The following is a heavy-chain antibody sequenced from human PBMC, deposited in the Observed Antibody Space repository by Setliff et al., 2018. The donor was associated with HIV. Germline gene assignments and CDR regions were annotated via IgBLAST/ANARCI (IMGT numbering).Heavy chain of an antibody. Sequence: ASVKVSCKASGYTFTDYYVHWVRQAPGQGLEWMGWISAYNGNTNYAQKFQGRVTMTTDTSTSTAYMELRSLRSDDTAVYYCARDDHYYDSGSYYSDWYFDLWGRGTLVTVSS. J-gene: IGHJ2*01. V-gene: IGHV1-18*04. D-gene: IGHD3-10*01. CDR3: ARDDHYYDSGSYYSDWYFDL. CDR1: GYTFTDYY. CDR2: ISAYNGNT.